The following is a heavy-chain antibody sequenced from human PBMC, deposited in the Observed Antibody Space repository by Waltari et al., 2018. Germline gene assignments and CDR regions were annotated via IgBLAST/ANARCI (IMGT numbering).Heavy chain of an antibody. CDR1: GDSISRSTAY. Sequence: QLQLQESGQGLVRPSETLSLTGVVSGDSISRSTAYWGWIRQPPGKGLEWIGGVYNSGDTYYNPSLKSRVTISVDTSKNQFSLNLNSVTAADTAVYYCARHRIDGFADVFDIWGQGTMVTVSS. V-gene: IGHV4-39*01. D-gene: IGHD3-10*01. CDR2: VYNSGDT. CDR3: ARHRIDGFADVFDI. J-gene: IGHJ3*02.